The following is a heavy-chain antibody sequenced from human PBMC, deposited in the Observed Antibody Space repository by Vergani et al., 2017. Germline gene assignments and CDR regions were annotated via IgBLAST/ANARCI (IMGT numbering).Heavy chain of an antibody. D-gene: IGHD5-12*01. J-gene: IGHJ4*02. CDR3: ARGYSGYDDYYFDY. V-gene: IGHV3-21*01. Sequence: EVQLVESGGGLVQPGGSLRLSCAASGFTFSSYSMNWVRQAPGKGLEWVSSISSSSSYIYYADSVKGRFTISRDNAKNSLYLQMNSLRAEDTAVYYCARGYSGYDDYYFDYWGQGTLVTVSS. CDR2: ISSSSSYI. CDR1: GFTFSSYS.